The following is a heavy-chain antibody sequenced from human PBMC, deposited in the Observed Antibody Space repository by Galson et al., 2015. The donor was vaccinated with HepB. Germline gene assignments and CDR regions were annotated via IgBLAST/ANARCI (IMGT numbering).Heavy chain of an antibody. Sequence: SLRLSCAASGFTFSSYSMNWVRQAPGKGLEWVSYIHSSSSTIYYADSVKGRFTISRDNAKNSLYLQMNSLRAEDTAVYYCARFSGSKGQGYWGQGTLVTVSS. CDR3: ARFSGSKGQGY. D-gene: IGHD3-10*01. J-gene: IGHJ4*02. CDR2: IHSSSSTI. CDR1: GFTFSSYS. V-gene: IGHV3-48*01.